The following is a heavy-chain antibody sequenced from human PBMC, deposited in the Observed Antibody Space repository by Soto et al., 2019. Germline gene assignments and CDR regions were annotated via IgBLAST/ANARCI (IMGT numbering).Heavy chain of an antibody. CDR3: ARDPFYSGSNLQVGYFDS. V-gene: IGHV1-18*01. CDR2: INPSNDNT. CDR1: NYSFSSFG. Sequence: QVPMVQSGAEVKKPGASAKVSCKASNYSFSSFGISWMRQAPGQGLEWMAWINPSNDNTNYAQGLQGRVTLTSDTSTSTAYMELRSLRSDDTAVYYCARDPFYSGSNLQVGYFDSWGQGTLVTVSS. D-gene: IGHD1-26*01. J-gene: IGHJ4*02.